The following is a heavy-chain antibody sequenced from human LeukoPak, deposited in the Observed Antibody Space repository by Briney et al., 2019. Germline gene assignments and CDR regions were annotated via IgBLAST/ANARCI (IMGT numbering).Heavy chain of an antibody. CDR1: GGSISSGGYY. D-gene: IGHD6-19*01. J-gene: IGHJ4*02. Sequence: PSETLSLTCTVSGGSISSGGYYWSWIRQPPGKGLEWIGYIYYSGSTNYNPSLKSRVTISVDTSKNQFSLKLSSVTAADTAVYYCARHYSSGWYEGWYYWGQGILVTVSS. CDR3: ARHYSSGWYEGWYY. V-gene: IGHV4-61*08. CDR2: IYYSGST.